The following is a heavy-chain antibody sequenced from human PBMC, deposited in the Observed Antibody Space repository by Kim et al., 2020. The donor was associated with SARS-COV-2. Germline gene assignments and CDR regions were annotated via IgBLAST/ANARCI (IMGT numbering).Heavy chain of an antibody. V-gene: IGHV3-9*01. CDR2: IVWNSRNT. CDR3: AKEQQHGLDNADYIYF. Sequence: GGSLRLSCVASGFSFDDYAMHWVRQAPGKGLEWVSAIVWNSRNTYYADSVKGRFTISRDNSKNSLYLQMNSLRPEDTAVYYCAKEQQHGLDNADYIYF. J-gene: IGHJ2*01. CDR1: GFSFDDYA. D-gene: IGHD4-17*01.